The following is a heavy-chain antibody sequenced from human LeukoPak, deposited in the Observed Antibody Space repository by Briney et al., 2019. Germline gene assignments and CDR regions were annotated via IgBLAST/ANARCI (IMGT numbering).Heavy chain of an antibody. CDR1: GFTFRTYW. CDR2: INEDGGTT. D-gene: IGHD4-23*01. V-gene: IGHV3-74*01. CDR3: ARDLRGNRDY. Sequence: GGSLRLSCAGSGFTFRTYWMHWVRQAPGKGLEWVSNINEDGGTTNYAASVEGRFTISRDNARDTLFLQMNSLRAEDAALYYCARDLRGNRDYWGQGTLVTVSS. J-gene: IGHJ4*02.